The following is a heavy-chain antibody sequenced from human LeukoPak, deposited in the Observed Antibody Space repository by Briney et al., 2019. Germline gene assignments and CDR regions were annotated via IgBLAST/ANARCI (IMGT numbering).Heavy chain of an antibody. Sequence: SETLSLTCTVSGGSISSGSYYWSWIRQPAGKGLEWIGRIYTSGSTNYNPSLKSRVTISVDTSNNQFSLKLSSVTAADTAVYYCARVSVAGTEDYFDYWGQGTLVTVSS. CDR2: IYTSGST. CDR1: GGSISSGSYY. CDR3: ARVSVAGTEDYFDY. J-gene: IGHJ4*02. D-gene: IGHD6-19*01. V-gene: IGHV4-61*02.